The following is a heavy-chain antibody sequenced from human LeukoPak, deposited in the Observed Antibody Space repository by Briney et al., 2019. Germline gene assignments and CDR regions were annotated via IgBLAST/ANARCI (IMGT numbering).Heavy chain of an antibody. CDR3: ARNPLRRFDY. CDR2: INQEGSGK. J-gene: IGHJ4*02. Sequence: GGALRLSCAASGFTFSSYWMTWVRQAPGKRLEWVADINQEGSGKNYVDSVKGRFTISRDNAKNPLHLQMNSVRAEDTAVYYCARNPLRRFDYWGQGTQVTVSS. V-gene: IGHV3-7*04. CDR1: GFTFSSYW.